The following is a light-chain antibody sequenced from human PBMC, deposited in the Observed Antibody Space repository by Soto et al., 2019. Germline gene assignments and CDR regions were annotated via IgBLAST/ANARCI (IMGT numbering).Light chain of an antibody. CDR2: GNN. Sequence: QSVLTQPPSASGTPGQTITISCSGGSSNIGINTVNWYEHLPGTAPRLLIYGNNQRPSGVPDRFSGSKSGTSASLAISGLQSEDEGQYYCATWDDSLDVHVFGTGTKVTAL. V-gene: IGLV1-44*01. J-gene: IGLJ1*01. CDR1: SSNIGINT. CDR3: ATWDDSLDVHV.